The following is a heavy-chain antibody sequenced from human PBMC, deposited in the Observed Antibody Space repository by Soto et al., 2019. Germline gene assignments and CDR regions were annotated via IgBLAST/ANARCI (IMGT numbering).Heavy chain of an antibody. Sequence: GGSLRLSCAASGFTFSSYAMSWVRQAPGKGLEWVSAISGSGGSTYYADSVKGRFTISRDNSKNTLYLQMNSLRAEDTAVYYCAKGAVATTVTIDYYYYMDVWGKGTTVTVSS. V-gene: IGHV3-23*01. CDR3: AKGAVATTVTIDYYYYMDV. D-gene: IGHD4-17*01. J-gene: IGHJ6*03. CDR1: GFTFSSYA. CDR2: ISGSGGST.